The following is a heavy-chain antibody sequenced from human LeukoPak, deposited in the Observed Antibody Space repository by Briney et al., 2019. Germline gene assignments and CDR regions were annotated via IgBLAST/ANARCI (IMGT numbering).Heavy chain of an antibody. D-gene: IGHD6-6*01. CDR3: ARDSSSYYFDY. V-gene: IGHV3-30-3*01. CDR1: GFTLSYYA. J-gene: IGHJ4*02. CDR2: ISYDGSNK. Sequence: GGSLRLSCAASGFTLSYYAMSWVRQAPGKGLEWVAVISYDGSNKYYADSVKGRFTISRDNSKNTLYLQMNSLRAEDTAVYYCARDSSSYYFDYWGQGTLVTVSS.